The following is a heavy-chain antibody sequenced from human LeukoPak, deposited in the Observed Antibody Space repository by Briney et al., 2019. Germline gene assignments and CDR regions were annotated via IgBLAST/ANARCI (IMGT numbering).Heavy chain of an antibody. D-gene: IGHD5-18*01. CDR2: ISAYNGNT. Sequence: ASVKVSCKASGYTFTSYGISWVRQAPGQGLEWMGWISAYNGNTNYAQKLQGRVTMTTDTSTSAAYMELRSLRSDDTAVYYCARDLAPPTTAMDPFDYWGQGTLVTVSS. V-gene: IGHV1-18*01. J-gene: IGHJ4*02. CDR3: ARDLAPPTTAMDPFDY. CDR1: GYTFTSYG.